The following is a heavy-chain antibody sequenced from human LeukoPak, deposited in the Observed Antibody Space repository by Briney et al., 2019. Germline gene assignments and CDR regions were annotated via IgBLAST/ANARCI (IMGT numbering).Heavy chain of an antibody. CDR3: AREAGAFDI. J-gene: IGHJ3*02. CDR2: INSDGSTT. V-gene: IGHV3-74*01. Sequence: PGGSLRLSCGASGFTFSSYWMHWVRQAPGKGLVWISRINSDGSTTSYADSVKGRFTISRDNAKNSLYLQMNSLRAEDTAVYYCAREAGAFDIWGQGTMVTVSS. CDR1: GFTFSSYW.